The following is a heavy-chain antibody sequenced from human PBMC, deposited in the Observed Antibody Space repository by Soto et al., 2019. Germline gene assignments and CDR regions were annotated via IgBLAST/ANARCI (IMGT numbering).Heavy chain of an antibody. CDR3: AHGRIAAAYNWFDP. V-gene: IGHV2-5*05. D-gene: IGHD6-13*01. CDR1: GFSLSTSGVG. Sequence: QITLKESGPTLVKPTQTLTLTCTFSGFSLSTSGVGVGWIRQPPGKALEWLALIYWDDYKRYGPSLKSRLTITKDTSKNQVVLTMTNMDPVDTATYYCAHGRIAAAYNWFDPWGQGSLVTVSS. CDR2: IYWDDYK. J-gene: IGHJ5*02.